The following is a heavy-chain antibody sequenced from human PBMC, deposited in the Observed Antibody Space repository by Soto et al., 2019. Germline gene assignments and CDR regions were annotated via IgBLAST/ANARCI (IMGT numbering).Heavy chain of an antibody. J-gene: IGHJ6*02. V-gene: IGHV4-30-4*01. CDR1: GDSIRSGNHY. D-gene: IGHD3-9*01. CDR3: ARVDILTVYGCMGV. CDR2: IYYSGST. Sequence: SETLSLTCTVSGDSIRSGNHYWSWIRQPPGKGLEWIGYIYYSGSTYYSPSLKSRVTISVDTSKNQFSLKLNSVTAADTAVYYCARVDILTVYGCMGVWGQGTTVTVSS.